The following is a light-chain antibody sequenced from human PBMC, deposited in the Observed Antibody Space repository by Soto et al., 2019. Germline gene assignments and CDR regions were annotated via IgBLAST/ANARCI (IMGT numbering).Light chain of an antibody. CDR2: EVT. V-gene: IGLV2-14*01. CDR1: SCDIGSYNR. CDR3: SSYTNINTRACX. Sequence: QSVLTQPASVSGSPGQSITISCTGTSCDIGSYNRVSWYQQHPGKAPKLIIYEVTDRPSGVSNRFSGSKSGNTASLTISGLQAEDEAEYYCSSYTNINTRACXFGTGTKVTV. J-gene: IGLJ1*01.